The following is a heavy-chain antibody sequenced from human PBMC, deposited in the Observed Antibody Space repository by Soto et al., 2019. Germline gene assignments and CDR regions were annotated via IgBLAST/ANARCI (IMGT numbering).Heavy chain of an antibody. CDR3: AKAMATTRTLFDY. V-gene: IGHV3-23*01. CDR1: GITFSSYA. D-gene: IGHD5-12*01. J-gene: IGHJ4*02. Sequence: SGGSLRLSCAASGITFSSYAMSWVRQAPGKGLEWVSGISGSGGSTYYADSVKGRFTISRDNSKNTLYLQMNSLRAEDTAVYYCAKAMATTRTLFDYWGQGTLVTVSS. CDR2: ISGSGGST.